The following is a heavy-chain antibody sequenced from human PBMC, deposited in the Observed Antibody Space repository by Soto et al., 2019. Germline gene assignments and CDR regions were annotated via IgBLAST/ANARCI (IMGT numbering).Heavy chain of an antibody. CDR3: ARMPYDSSGYFDY. D-gene: IGHD3-22*01. Sequence: QVQLVQSGAEVKKPGSSVKVSCKASGGTFSSYAISWVRQAPGQGLEWMGGIIPIVGTANYAQKFQGRVTITADESTSTAYMKLSSLRSEDTAVYYCARMPYDSSGYFDYWGQGTLVTVSS. CDR2: IIPIVGTA. V-gene: IGHV1-69*12. CDR1: GGTFSSYA. J-gene: IGHJ4*02.